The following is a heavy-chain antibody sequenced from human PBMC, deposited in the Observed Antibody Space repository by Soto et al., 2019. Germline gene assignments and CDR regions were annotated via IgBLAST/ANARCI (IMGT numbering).Heavy chain of an antibody. CDR2: IKQDGSEK. CDR3: ARELGSSSSSYNGFTYYYYVAV. Sequence: GVSLRLSCAASGFTFSSYWMSWVRQAPGKGLEWVANIKQDGSEKYYVDSVKGRFTISRDNAKNSLYLQMNSLRAEDTAVYYCARELGSSSSSYNGFTYYYYVAVCRNGTNDTVSS. V-gene: IGHV3-7*01. CDR1: GFTFSSYW. J-gene: IGHJ6*03. D-gene: IGHD6-6*01.